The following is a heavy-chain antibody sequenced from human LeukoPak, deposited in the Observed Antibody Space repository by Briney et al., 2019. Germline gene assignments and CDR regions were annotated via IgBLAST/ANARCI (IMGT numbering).Heavy chain of an antibody. CDR3: AKEYSGYDFDY. Sequence: GGSLRLSCEASGFTFSSYAMSWFRQAPGKGLEWVSYISYNGGSTFYADSVKGRFTISRDNSKNTLYLQMNSLRAEDTAVYYCAKEYSGYDFDYWGQGNLVTVSS. V-gene: IGHV3-23*01. J-gene: IGHJ4*02. D-gene: IGHD5-12*01. CDR1: GFTFSSYA. CDR2: ISYNGGST.